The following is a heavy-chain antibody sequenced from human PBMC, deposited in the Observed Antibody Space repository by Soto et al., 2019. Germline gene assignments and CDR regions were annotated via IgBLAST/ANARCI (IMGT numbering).Heavy chain of an antibody. D-gene: IGHD2-15*01. CDR1: GYPFTSYA. CDR3: ARGCSGGSCYMGWFDP. V-gene: IGHV1-3*01. J-gene: IGHJ5*02. Sequence: GSVKVCFKASGYPFTSYAMHLVRLAPGQRLEWMGWINAGNGNTKYSQKFQGRVTITRDTSASTAYMELSSLRSEDTAVYYCARGCSGGSCYMGWFDPWGQGTMVTVSS. CDR2: INAGNGNT.